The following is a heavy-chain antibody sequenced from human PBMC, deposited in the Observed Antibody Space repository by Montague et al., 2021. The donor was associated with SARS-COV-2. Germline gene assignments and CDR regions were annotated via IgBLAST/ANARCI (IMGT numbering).Heavy chain of an antibody. D-gene: IGHD1-20*01. CDR2: IYYSGST. Sequence: SKTLSLTCTVSGGSISSSSYYWGWIRQPPGKGLEWIGSIYYSGSTYYNPSLKSRVTISVDTSKNLFSLKLSSVTAADTAVYFCARLGLTVVNRAFDLWGQGTMVTVSS. CDR3: ARLGLTVVNRAFDL. V-gene: IGHV4-39*07. J-gene: IGHJ3*01. CDR1: GGSISSSSYY.